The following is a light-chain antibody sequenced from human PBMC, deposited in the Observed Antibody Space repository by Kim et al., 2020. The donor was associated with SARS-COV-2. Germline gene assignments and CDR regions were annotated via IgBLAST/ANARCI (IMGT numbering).Light chain of an antibody. CDR2: NVN. Sequence: QSALTQPASVSGSPGQSITISCVGAYYYVSWYQQHPGKVPKLLISNVNKRPAGVSNRFSGSKSGNTASLTISGLQAEDAADYYCSSYTSSNTWVFGG. CDR1: VGAYYY. CDR3: SSYTSSNTWV. V-gene: IGLV2-14*03. J-gene: IGLJ3*02.